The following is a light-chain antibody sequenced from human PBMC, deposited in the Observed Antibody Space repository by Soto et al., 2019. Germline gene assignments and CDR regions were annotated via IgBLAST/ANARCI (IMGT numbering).Light chain of an antibody. Sequence: LTQPPAASWSPGQSVTISCTVTSSDVGGYNYVSWYQQHPGKAPKLMIYEVSKRPSGVSNRFSGYKSGNTASLTISGLQADDETDYYCFSYTSSGTYVFGTGTKVTVL. CDR3: FSYTSSGTYV. J-gene: IGLJ1*01. CDR1: SSDVGGYNY. CDR2: EVS. V-gene: IGLV2-14*01.